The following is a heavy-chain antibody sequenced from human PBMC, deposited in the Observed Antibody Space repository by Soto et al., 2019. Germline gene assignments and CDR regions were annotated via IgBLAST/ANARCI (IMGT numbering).Heavy chain of an antibody. Sequence: SVKVSCKASGYTFTSYGISWGRQAPGQGLEWMGWISAYNGNTNYAQKLQGRVTMTTDTSTSTAYMELRSLRSDDTAVYYCASVGGLVNYYYYGMDVWGQGTTVTVSS. J-gene: IGHJ6*02. V-gene: IGHV1-18*01. CDR2: ISAYNGNT. CDR1: GYTFTSYG. CDR3: ASVGGLVNYYYYGMDV. D-gene: IGHD3-16*01.